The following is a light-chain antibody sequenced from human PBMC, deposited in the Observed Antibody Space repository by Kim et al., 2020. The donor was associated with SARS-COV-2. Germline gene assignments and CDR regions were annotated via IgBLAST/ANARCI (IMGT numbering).Light chain of an antibody. J-gene: IGLJ2*01. CDR2: QDT. CDR1: KLEDKY. CDR3: QAWDSITVV. V-gene: IGLV3-1*01. Sequence: SYELTQPPSVSVSPGQTATITCSGNKLEDKYTCWYQQKPGQSPVLVIYQDTKRPSGIPERFSGSKSGNTGTLTISGTQAMDEADYYCQAWDSITVVFGGGTKLTV.